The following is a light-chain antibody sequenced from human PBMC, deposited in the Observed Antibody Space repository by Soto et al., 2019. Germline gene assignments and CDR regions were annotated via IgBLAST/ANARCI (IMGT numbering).Light chain of an antibody. CDR1: QSISGW. CDR2: VAS. CDR3: QQYSSYSLT. V-gene: IGKV1-5*01. J-gene: IGKJ1*01. Sequence: DSQMTQSPSTLSAFVGDRVTITCRASQSISGWLAWYQQIPGKAPRLLMYVASTLQSGVPARFSGSGSTTDFTLTISRLQPDDFATYYCQQYSSYSLTFGQGTKVDIK.